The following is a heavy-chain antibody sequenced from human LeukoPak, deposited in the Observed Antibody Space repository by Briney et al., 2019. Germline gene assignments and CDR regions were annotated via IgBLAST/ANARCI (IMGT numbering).Heavy chain of an antibody. CDR1: GFTFSSYE. CDR2: IRASGGTA. Sequence: PGGSLRLSCAASGFTFSSYEMSWVRQAPGKGLEWVSAIRASGGTACYADSVKGRFTISGDNSKNTLYLQMNSLRAEDTAVYYCAKVWAHDGSGNPYWHFDLWGRGTLVTVSS. D-gene: IGHD3-10*01. J-gene: IGHJ2*01. V-gene: IGHV3-23*01. CDR3: AKVWAHDGSGNPYWHFDL.